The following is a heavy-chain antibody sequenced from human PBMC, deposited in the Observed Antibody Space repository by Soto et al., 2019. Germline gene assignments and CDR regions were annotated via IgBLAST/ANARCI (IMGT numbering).Heavy chain of an antibody. D-gene: IGHD6-19*01. CDR3: ARDAVAGTHAFDI. CDR2: ISSSGSTI. V-gene: IGHV3-11*01. Sequence: GGSLRLSCAASGFTFSNYAMSWVRQAPGKGLEWVSDISSSGSTIYYADSVKGRFTISRDNAKNSLYLQMNSLRAEDTAVYYCARDAVAGTHAFDIWGQGTMVTVSS. CDR1: GFTFSNYA. J-gene: IGHJ3*02.